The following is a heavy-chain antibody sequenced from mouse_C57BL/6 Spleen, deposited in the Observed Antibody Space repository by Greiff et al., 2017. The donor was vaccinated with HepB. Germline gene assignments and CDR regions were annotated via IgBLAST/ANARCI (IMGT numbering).Heavy chain of an antibody. J-gene: IGHJ4*01. V-gene: IGHV3-6*01. CDR1: GYSITSGYY. CDR2: ISYDGSN. Sequence: EVKLQESGPGLVKPSQSLSLTCSVTGYSITSGYYWNWIRQFPGNKLEWMGYISYDGSNNYNPSLKNRISITRDTSKNQVFLKLNSVTTEDTATCYCARDASYGRGDYAMDYWGQGTSVTVAS. CDR3: ARDASYGRGDYAMDY. D-gene: IGHD1-1*01.